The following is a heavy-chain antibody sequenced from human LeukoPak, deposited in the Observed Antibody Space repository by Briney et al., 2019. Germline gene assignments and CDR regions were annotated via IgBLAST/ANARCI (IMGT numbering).Heavy chain of an antibody. V-gene: IGHV3-74*01. CDR1: GFTFSVYG. CDR3: AREYWGSSFDY. CDR2: IDNDVTTT. Sequence: PGGSLRLSCAASGFTFSVYGMHWVRQAPGKGLVWVSRIDNDVTTTSYADSVRGRFTISRDNAKSTLYLQMNSLGAEDTAVYYCAREYWGSSFDYWGQGTLVSVSS. D-gene: IGHD2-15*01. J-gene: IGHJ4*02.